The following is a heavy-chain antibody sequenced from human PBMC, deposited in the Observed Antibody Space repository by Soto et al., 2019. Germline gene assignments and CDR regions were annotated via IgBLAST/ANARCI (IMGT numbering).Heavy chain of an antibody. V-gene: IGHV3-7*05. CDR2: IKKDGSEK. CDR3: VRGPN. CDR1: GFTFSSDW. J-gene: IGHJ4*02. Sequence: VGSLRLSCAASGFTFSSDWMAWVRQAPGKGLEWVANIKKDGSEKYYVDSVKGRFTISRDNAKSSLYLQMNSLRDEDTAVYYCVRGPNWGQGTQVTVSS.